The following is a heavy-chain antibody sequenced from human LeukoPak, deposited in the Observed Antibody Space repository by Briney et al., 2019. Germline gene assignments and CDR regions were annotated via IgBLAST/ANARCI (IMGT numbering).Heavy chain of an antibody. Sequence: GGSLRLSCAASGFTFSSYWMSWVRQAPGKGLEWVANIKQDGSEKYYVDSVKGRFTISRDNAKNSLYLQMNSLRAEDTAVYYCARRRQNYYYDSSGYWGYYYYYYMDVWGKGTTVTVSS. CDR3: ARRRQNYYYDSSGYWGYYYYYYMDV. CDR1: GFTFSSYW. CDR2: IKQDGSEK. D-gene: IGHD3-22*01. J-gene: IGHJ6*03. V-gene: IGHV3-7*01.